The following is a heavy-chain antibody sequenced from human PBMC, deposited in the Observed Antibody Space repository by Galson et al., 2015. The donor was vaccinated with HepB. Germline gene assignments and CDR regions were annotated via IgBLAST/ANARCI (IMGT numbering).Heavy chain of an antibody. J-gene: IGHJ4*02. CDR1: GFTFSPYD. V-gene: IGHV3-48*01. CDR2: ISSSSRTI. CDR3: ARRIDS. Sequence: SLRLSCAASGFTFSPYDMNWVRQAPGKGLEWISFISSSSRTIYYADSVKGRFTISRDNAKNSLYLQMNSLRAEDTAVYYCARRIDSCSQGTLVTVSS.